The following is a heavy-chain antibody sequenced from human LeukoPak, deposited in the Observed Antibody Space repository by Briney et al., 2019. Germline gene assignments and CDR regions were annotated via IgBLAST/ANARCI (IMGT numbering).Heavy chain of an antibody. CDR2: IIPIFGTA. D-gene: IGHD5-24*01. J-gene: IGHJ4*02. CDR3: ARAGRDGLDY. V-gene: IGHV1-69*06. Sequence: SVKVSCKASGGTFSSYAISWVRQAPGQGLEWMGGIIPIFGTANYAQKFQGRVTITADKSTSTAYMELRSLRSDDTAVYYCARAGRDGLDYWGQGTLVTVSS. CDR1: GGTFSSYA.